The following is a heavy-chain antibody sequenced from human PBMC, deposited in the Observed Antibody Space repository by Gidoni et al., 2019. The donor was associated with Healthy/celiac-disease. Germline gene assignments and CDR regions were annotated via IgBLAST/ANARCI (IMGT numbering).Heavy chain of an antibody. CDR2: IYYSWST. CDR1: GGSVSSGSYY. V-gene: IGHV4-61*01. CDR3: ARGSRYSSGSPPKPFDY. D-gene: IGHD6-19*01. J-gene: IGHJ4*02. Sequence: QVQLQESGPGLVKPSETLSLTCTVSGGSVSSGSYYWSWIRQPPGKGLEWIGYIYYSWSTNYNPSLKSRVTISVDTSKNQFSLKLSSVTAADTAVYYCARGSRYSSGSPPKPFDYWGQGTLVTVSS.